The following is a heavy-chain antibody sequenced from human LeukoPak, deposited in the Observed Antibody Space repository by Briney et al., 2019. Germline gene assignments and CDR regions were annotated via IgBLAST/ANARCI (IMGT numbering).Heavy chain of an antibody. V-gene: IGHV3-33*01. Sequence: GGSLRLSCAASGFTFSSYGMHWVRQAPGKGLEWVAVIWYDGSNKYYADSVKGRFTISRDNSKNTLYLQMNSLRAEDTAVYYCARSPNIFGLSYPIDYWGQGTLVTVSS. CDR2: IWYDGSNK. CDR1: GFTFSSYG. CDR3: ARSPNIFGLSYPIDY. D-gene: IGHD3-3*02. J-gene: IGHJ4*02.